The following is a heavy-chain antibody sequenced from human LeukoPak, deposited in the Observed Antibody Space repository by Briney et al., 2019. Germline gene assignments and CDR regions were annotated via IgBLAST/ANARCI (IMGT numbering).Heavy chain of an antibody. CDR2: IYYSGST. CDR3: ARYRGIRGGRPDHFDY. J-gene: IGHJ4*02. CDR1: GGSISSSSYY. D-gene: IGHD3-10*01. Sequence: SETLSLTCTVSGGSISSSSYYWGWIRQPPGKGLEWIGSIYYSGSTYYNPSLKSRVTISVDTSKNQFSLKLSSVTAADTAVYYCARYRGIRGGRPDHFDYWGQGTLVTVSS. V-gene: IGHV4-39*07.